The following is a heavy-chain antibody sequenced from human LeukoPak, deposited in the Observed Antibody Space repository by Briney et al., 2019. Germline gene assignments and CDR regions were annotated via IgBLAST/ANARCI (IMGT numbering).Heavy chain of an antibody. J-gene: IGHJ4*02. Sequence: ASVKVSCKAFGYTFTSYDINWVRQATGQGLEWMGWMNPNSGNTGYAQKFQGRVTMTRNTSISTAYMELSSLRSEDTAVYYCARGSLDYEMGDYWGQGTLVTVSS. CDR3: ARGSLDYEMGDY. V-gene: IGHV1-8*01. CDR1: GYTFTSYD. CDR2: MNPNSGNT. D-gene: IGHD3-16*01.